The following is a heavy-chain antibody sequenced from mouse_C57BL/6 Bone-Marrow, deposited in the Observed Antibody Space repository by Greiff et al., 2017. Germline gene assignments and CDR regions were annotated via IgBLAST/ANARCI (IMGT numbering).Heavy chain of an antibody. J-gene: IGHJ3*01. CDR3: ARHYYYGSPFAY. CDR1: GYSITSGYY. D-gene: IGHD1-1*01. Sequence: EVQLLESGPGLVKPSQSLSLTCSVTGYSITSGYYWNWIRQFPGNKLEWMGYISYDGSNNSNPSLKNRISITRDTSKNQFFLKLNSVTTEDTATYYCARHYYYGSPFAYWGQGTRVTVSA. V-gene: IGHV3-6*01. CDR2: ISYDGSN.